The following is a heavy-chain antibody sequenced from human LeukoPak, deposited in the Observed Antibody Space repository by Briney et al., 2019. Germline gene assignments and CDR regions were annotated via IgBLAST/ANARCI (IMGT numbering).Heavy chain of an antibody. V-gene: IGHV3-30*02. CDR2: MRSDGSTK. D-gene: IGHD3-22*01. Sequence: PGGSLRLSCAASGFSFSSYGMHWVRQAPGKGLEWVAYMRSDGSTKYYADSVKGRFTISRDNSKKTLYLQMNGLRPEDTAVYYCAKGYDSSGYYLDYWGQGTLVTVSP. CDR3: AKGYDSSGYYLDY. CDR1: GFSFSSYG. J-gene: IGHJ4*02.